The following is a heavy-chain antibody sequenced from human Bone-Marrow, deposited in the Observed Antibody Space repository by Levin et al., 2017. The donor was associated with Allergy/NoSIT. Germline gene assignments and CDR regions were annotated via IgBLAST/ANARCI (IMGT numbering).Heavy chain of an antibody. D-gene: IGHD1-14*01. J-gene: IGHJ6*02. CDR3: ARNRGNGMDV. CDR2: IDWDDEK. V-gene: IGHV2-70*04. CDR1: GFSLSTTEMR. Sequence: VSGPTLVKPTQTLTLTCTLSGFSLSTTEMRVSWIRQPPGKALEWLARIDWDDEKFYSTSLKTRLTISKDTSKNQVILSMTNMDPVDTATYFCARNRGNGMDVWGQGTTVTVSS.